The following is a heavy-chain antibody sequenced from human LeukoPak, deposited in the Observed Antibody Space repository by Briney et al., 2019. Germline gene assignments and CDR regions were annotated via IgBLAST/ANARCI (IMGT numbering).Heavy chain of an antibody. Sequence: GGSLRLSCAASGFTVSSNYMSWVRQAPGKGLEWVSVIYSGGSTYYADSVKGRFTTSRDNSKNTLYLQMNSLRAEDTAVYYCARDRSMSLDYWGQGTLVTVSS. CDR1: GFTVSSNY. D-gene: IGHD6-6*01. J-gene: IGHJ4*02. CDR2: IYSGGST. V-gene: IGHV3-66*01. CDR3: ARDRSMSLDY.